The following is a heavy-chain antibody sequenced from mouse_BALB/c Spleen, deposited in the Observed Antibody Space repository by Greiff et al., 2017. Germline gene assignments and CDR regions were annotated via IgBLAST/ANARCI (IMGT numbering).Heavy chain of an antibody. CDR1: GFTFTDYY. Sequence: EVKLVESGGGLVQPGGSLRLSCATSGFTFTDYYMSWVRQPPGKALEWLGFIRNKANGYTTEYSASVKGRFTISRDNSQSILYLQMNTLRAEDSATYYCARDRGVYYDYGAWFAYWGQGTLVTVSA. J-gene: IGHJ3*01. CDR3: ARDRGVYYDYGAWFAY. CDR2: IRNKANGYTT. D-gene: IGHD2-4*01. V-gene: IGHV7-3*02.